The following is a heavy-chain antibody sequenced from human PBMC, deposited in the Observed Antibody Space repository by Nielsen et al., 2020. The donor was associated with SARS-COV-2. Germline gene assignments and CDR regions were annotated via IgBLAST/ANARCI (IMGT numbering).Heavy chain of an antibody. D-gene: IGHD5-12*01. J-gene: IGHJ4*02. CDR1: GFAFSRFS. CDR2: ISASSANI. Sequence: GESLKISCAASGFAFSRFSMHWVRQAPGKGLEWVAYISASSANIHYAASVNGRFTVSRDNAKNSLYLQMNNLRDEDTAVYYCASDPSYASSWLHYFDFWGQGTLVTVSS. V-gene: IGHV3-48*02. CDR3: ASDPSYASSWLHYFDF.